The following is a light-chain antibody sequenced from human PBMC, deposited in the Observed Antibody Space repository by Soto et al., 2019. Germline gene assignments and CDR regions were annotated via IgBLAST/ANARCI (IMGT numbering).Light chain of an antibody. CDR3: QKYGSSPGT. CDR2: GAS. CDR1: QSVSSSY. J-gene: IGKJ1*01. Sequence: EIVLTQSPGTLSLSPGERATLSCRASQSVSSSYLAWYQQKPGQAPRLLIYGASSRATGIPDRFSGSGSGPDFTLTISRLEPEDFAVYYCQKYGSSPGTFGQGTKVEIK. V-gene: IGKV3-20*01.